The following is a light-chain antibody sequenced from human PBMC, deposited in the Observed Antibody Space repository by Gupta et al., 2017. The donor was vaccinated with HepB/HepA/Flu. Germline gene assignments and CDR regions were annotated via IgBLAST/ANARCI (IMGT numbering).Light chain of an antibody. CDR3: QHFHSYPWT. CDR2: QAS. V-gene: IGKV1-5*03. J-gene: IGKJ1*01. CDR1: DNVNRW. Sequence: DIQMTQFPSTLSASIGDRVTITCRASDNVNRWLAWYQQKPGRAPKLLINQASNLENGVSSRFRGSGPGTEFTLTISSLQPDDFATYYCQHFHSYPWTFGQGTKVEVK.